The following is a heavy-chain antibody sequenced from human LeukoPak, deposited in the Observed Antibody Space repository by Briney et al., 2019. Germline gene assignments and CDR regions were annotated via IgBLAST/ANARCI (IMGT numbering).Heavy chain of an antibody. D-gene: IGHD6-6*01. J-gene: IGHJ5*02. V-gene: IGHV4-34*01. CDR2: INHSGST. Sequence: PSETLSLTCAVCGGSFSGYYWSWIPDPPGKGLEWIGEINHSGSTNYNPSLKSRVTISVDTSKNQFSLKLSSVTAADTAVYYCARGVAARSEINNNWFDPWDQGTLVTVSS. CDR1: GGSFSGYY. CDR3: ARGVAARSEINNNWFDP.